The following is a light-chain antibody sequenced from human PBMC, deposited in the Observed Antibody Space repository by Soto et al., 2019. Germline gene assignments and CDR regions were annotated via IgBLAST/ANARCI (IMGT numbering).Light chain of an antibody. CDR3: PEYYRYPPT. CDR1: QDVSIY. CDR2: ATS. J-gene: IGKJ3*01. Sequence: AIRMSQSPSSLSASTGDRVTITCRASQDVSIYLAWYQQKPGKATKLLISATSTLQNGVPSRCSRSGSATAFTLTIGSLQSEDFATYYCPEYYRYPPTFGPGTKVDVK. V-gene: IGKV1-8*01.